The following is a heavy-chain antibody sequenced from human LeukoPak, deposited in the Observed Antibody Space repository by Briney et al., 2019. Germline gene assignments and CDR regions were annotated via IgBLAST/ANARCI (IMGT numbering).Heavy chain of an antibody. CDR3: ARASDARASNWFDP. V-gene: IGHV4-59*08. J-gene: IGHJ5*02. CDR1: GGSISTNS. Sequence: SETLSLTCSVSGGSISTNSWNWIRQPPGQGLEWIGYIYNSGRADYNPSLKSRVTISVDTSKNQFSLKLSSVTAADTAVYYCARASDARASNWFDPWGQGTLVTVSS. CDR2: IYNSGRA.